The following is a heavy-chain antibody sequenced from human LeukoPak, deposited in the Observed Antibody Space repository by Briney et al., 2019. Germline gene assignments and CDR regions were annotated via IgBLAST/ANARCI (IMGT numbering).Heavy chain of an antibody. J-gene: IGHJ4*02. CDR3: ARGYDSTGYSPIDS. V-gene: IGHV1-8*01. CDR2: MNPNSGNT. D-gene: IGHD3-22*01. CDR1: GYTFTSYD. Sequence: ASVNVSCKASGYTFTSYDINWVRQATGQGLEWMGWMNPNSGNTGYAQKFQGRVTMTRNTSITTVYMELSSLRSDDTAVYYCARGYDSTGYSPIDSWGQGTLVTVSS.